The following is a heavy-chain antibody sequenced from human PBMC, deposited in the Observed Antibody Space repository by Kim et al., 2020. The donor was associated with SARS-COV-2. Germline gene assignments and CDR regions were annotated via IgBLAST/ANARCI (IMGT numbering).Heavy chain of an antibody. D-gene: IGHD3-9*01. Sequence: GGSLRLSCAASGFTFRSYCLPWFRPAPGTGLEWVAVISYDGSNKYYADSVKGRFNISRDNSKNTLYLQMNSLRAEDTAVYYCASGYDILTAGGWYFDLWGRGTLVTVSS. J-gene: IGHJ2*01. CDR2: ISYDGSNK. CDR3: ASGYDILTAGGWYFDL. CDR1: GFTFRSYC. V-gene: IGHV3-33*05.